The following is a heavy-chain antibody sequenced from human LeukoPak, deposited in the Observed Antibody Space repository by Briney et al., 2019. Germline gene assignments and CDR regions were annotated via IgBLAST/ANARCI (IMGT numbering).Heavy chain of an antibody. Sequence: SETLSLTCTVSGGSISSYYWSWIRQPAGKGLEWIGRIYTSGSITYNPSLKSRVSMSVDTSKNQFSLKLSSVTAADTAVYYCARQYIVVVVAATQFDYWGQGTLVTVSS. D-gene: IGHD2-15*01. V-gene: IGHV4-4*07. J-gene: IGHJ4*02. CDR2: IYTSGSI. CDR1: GGSISSYY. CDR3: ARQYIVVVVAATQFDY.